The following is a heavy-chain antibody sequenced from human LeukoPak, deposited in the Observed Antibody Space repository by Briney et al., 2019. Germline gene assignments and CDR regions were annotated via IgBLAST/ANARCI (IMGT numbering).Heavy chain of an antibody. CDR2: ISPGGGTT. D-gene: IGHD4-11*01. V-gene: IGHV3-23*01. Sequence: GGSLRLSCAASGFPFGSEAMSWVRQSPERGLEWVSSISPGGGTTYYADSVKGRFTISRDNSKNTLYVQMNSLRAEDTAVYYCAKVRSGSSNWALRIFDNWGQGTLVSVSS. CDR1: GFPFGSEA. CDR3: AKVRSGSSNWALRIFDN. J-gene: IGHJ4*02.